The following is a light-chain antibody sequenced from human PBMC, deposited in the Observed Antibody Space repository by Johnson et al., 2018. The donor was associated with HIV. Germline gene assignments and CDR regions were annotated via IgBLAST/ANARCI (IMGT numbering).Light chain of an antibody. CDR3: GTWDSSLSAYV. V-gene: IGLV1-51*01. CDR2: DNN. J-gene: IGLJ1*01. CDR1: SSNIGDNY. Sequence: SVLTQPPSVSAAPGQKVPISCSGSSSNIGDNYVSWYQQLPGTAPKLLIYDNNKRPSGIPDRFSGSKSGTSATLGITGLQTGDEADCYCGTWDSSLSAYVSGTGTKVTV.